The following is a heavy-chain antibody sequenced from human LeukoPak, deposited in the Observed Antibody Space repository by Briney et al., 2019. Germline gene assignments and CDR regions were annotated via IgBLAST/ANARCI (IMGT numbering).Heavy chain of an antibody. V-gene: IGHV1-69*13. CDR1: GGTFSSYA. CDR3: VRDLSGSGWEYYFDY. CDR2: IIPIFGTA. D-gene: IGHD6-19*01. J-gene: IGHJ4*02. Sequence: SVKVSCKASGGTFSSYAISWVRQAPGQGLEWMGGIIPIFGTANYAQKFQGRVTITADESTSTAYMELSSLRSEDTAVYYCVRDLSGSGWEYYFDYWGQGTLVTVSS.